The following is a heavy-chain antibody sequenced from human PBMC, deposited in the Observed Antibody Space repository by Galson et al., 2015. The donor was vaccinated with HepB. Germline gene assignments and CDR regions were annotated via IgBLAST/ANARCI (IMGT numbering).Heavy chain of an antibody. V-gene: IGHV3-30*18. CDR1: GFTFSSYG. CDR3: AKGMYYYDSRGSDY. CDR2: MSYDGSNK. J-gene: IGHJ4*02. Sequence: SLRLSCAASGFTFSSYGMHWVRQAPGKGLEWVAVMSYDGSNKYYADSVKGRFTISRDNSKNTLYLQMNSLRAEDTAVYYCAKGMYYYDSRGSDYWGQGTLVTVSS. D-gene: IGHD3-22*01.